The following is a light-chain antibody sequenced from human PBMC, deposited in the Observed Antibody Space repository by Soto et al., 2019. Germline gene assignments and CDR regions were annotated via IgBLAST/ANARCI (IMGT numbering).Light chain of an antibody. CDR1: QTISTY. CDR2: AAS. J-gene: IGKJ2*01. Sequence: DIQMTQSPSALSASVGDRVTITCRASQTISTYLNWYQQKQGKAPKLLIYAASTLQSGVPSRFSGSGSGTDFTLTISSLQPEDFATYYCQQSLGIPYTFGQGTRLEIK. CDR3: QQSLGIPYT. V-gene: IGKV1-39*01.